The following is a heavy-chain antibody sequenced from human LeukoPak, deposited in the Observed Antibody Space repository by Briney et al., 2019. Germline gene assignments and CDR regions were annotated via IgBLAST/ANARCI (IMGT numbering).Heavy chain of an antibody. J-gene: IGHJ6*03. Sequence: SETLSLTCTVSGGSISSYYWSWIRQPPGKGLEWIGYIYYSGCTNYNPSLKSRVTISVDTSKNQFSLKLSSVTAADTAVYYCARDGYCSGGSCYSIEGNYYMDVWGKGTTVTVSS. CDR3: ARDGYCSGGSCYSIEGNYYMDV. CDR2: IYYSGCT. V-gene: IGHV4-59*01. D-gene: IGHD2-15*01. CDR1: GGSISSYY.